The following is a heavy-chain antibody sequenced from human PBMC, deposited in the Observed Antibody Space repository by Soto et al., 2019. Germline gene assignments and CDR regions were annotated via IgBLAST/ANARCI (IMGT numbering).Heavy chain of an antibody. D-gene: IGHD3-9*01. CDR2: ISSSGSTI. V-gene: IGHV3-48*03. CDR1: GFTFSSYE. CDR3: AAAGSILTGPLRY. Sequence: GGSLRLSCAASGFTFSSYEMNWVRQAPGKGLEWVSYISSSGSTIYYADSVKGRFTISRDNAKNSLYLQMNSLRAEDTAVYYCAAAGSILTGPLRYWGQGTLVTVSS. J-gene: IGHJ4*02.